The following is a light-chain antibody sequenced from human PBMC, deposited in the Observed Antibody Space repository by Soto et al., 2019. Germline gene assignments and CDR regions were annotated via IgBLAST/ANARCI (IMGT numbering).Light chain of an antibody. V-gene: IGKV3-20*01. CDR1: QSVSSSY. J-gene: IGKJ4*01. CDR2: GAT. CDR3: QQYDSSPLT. Sequence: ENVLPQSPGTLSLSPGARATLSCRASQSVSSSYLAWYQQKPGQAPRLLIYGATTRATGIPDRFSGSGSGTDFTLTISRLEPEDFAVYYCQQYDSSPLTFGGGTKVEIK.